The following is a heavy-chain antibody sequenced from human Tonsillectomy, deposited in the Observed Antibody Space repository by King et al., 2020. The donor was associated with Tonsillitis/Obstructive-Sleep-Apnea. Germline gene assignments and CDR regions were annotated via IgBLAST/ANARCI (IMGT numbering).Heavy chain of an antibody. J-gene: IGHJ5*02. V-gene: IGHV1-18*01. CDR2: ISDYNGKT. CDR3: ARVFRRSYDSSGYSDWFDP. Sequence: QLVQSGAEVKKPGASVKVSCKASGYTFTSYGISWVRQAPGQGLEWMGWISDYNGKTNYAQKLQGRVTMTTDTSTSTAYMELMSVRSDDTAVYYCARVFRRSYDSSGYSDWFDPWGQGTLVTVSS. D-gene: IGHD3-22*01. CDR1: GYTFTSYG.